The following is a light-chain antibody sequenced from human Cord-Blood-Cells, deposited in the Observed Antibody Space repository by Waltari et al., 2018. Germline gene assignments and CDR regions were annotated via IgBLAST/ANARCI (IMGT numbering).Light chain of an antibody. CDR2: EEN. V-gene: IGLV6-57*01. Sequence: NFMLTQPHSVSESPGTTVAISCTLSMGSIASNNVQWYQQRPGSSPTAVSYEENKRHSGVHVRFSGSTDSSSNAASLTISGRKTEDEADYYCQSYDSSNHWVFGGGTKLTVL. J-gene: IGLJ3*02. CDR3: QSYDSSNHWV. CDR1: MGSIASNN.